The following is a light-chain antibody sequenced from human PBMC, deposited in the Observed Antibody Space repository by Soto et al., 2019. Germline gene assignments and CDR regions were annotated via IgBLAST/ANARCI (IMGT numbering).Light chain of an antibody. CDR1: SSDIGTYNY. Sequence: QSALTQPASVSGSPGQSITISCTGTSSDIGTYNYVSWYQQHPGKAPKLLIYEVTNRPSGVSARFSGSKFGNAASLTISGLQAADEADYYCSSYTSTNSWVFGGGTKLTVL. J-gene: IGLJ3*02. V-gene: IGLV2-14*01. CDR3: SSYTSTNSWV. CDR2: EVT.